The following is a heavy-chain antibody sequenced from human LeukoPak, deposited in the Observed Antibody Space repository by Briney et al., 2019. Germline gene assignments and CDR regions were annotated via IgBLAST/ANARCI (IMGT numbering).Heavy chain of an antibody. V-gene: IGHV3-74*01. CDR3: GRDNSYGFDS. CDR1: GFTFSRYW. D-gene: IGHD5-18*01. J-gene: IGHJ4*02. CDR2: IQTDGSGT. Sequence: PGGSLRLSCAASGFTFSRYWMHWVRQAPGKGLMWVSHIQTDGSGTTYADSVKGRFTISRDNAKNTLYLQMNSLRAEDTAVYYCGRDNSYGFDSWGLGTLVTVSS.